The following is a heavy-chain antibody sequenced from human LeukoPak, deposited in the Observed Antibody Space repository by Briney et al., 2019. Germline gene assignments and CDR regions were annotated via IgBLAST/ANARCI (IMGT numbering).Heavy chain of an antibody. Sequence: ASVKVSCKASGYTFTSYDINWVRQATGQGLEWMGWMNPNSGNTGYAQKFQGRVTMTRNTSISTAYMELSSLRSEDTAVYYCARAMTTYYDFWSGNPYYYMDVWGKGTTVTVPS. CDR1: GYTFTSYD. D-gene: IGHD3-3*01. J-gene: IGHJ6*03. CDR3: ARAMTTYYDFWSGNPYYYMDV. V-gene: IGHV1-8*01. CDR2: MNPNSGNT.